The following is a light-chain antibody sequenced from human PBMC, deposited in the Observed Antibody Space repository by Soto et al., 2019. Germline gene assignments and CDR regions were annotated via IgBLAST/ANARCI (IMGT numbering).Light chain of an antibody. CDR3: QSYDSSLSGYV. J-gene: IGLJ1*01. CDR2: GNS. V-gene: IGLV1-40*01. CDR1: SSNVGAGYD. Sequence: QSVLTQPLSVSGAPGQRVTISCTGRSSNVGAGYDVHWYQQLPGTAPKLLIYGNSNRPSGVPDRFSGSKSGTSASLAITGLQAEDEADYYCQSYDSSLSGYVFGTGTKVTV.